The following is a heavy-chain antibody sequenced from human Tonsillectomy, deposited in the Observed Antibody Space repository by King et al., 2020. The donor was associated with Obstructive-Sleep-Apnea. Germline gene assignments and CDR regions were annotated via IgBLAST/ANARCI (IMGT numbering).Heavy chain of an antibody. CDR1: GGTLSSYA. CDR3: ARGDHYGGVKTPSDY. J-gene: IGHJ4*02. V-gene: IGHV1-69*04. Sequence: QLVQSGAEVKKPGSSVKVSCKASGGTLSSYAVSWVRQAPGQGLEWMGRIIPILGIANYAQKFQGRVTITADKSTSTAYMELSSLRSEDTAVYYCARGDHYGGVKTPSDYWGQGTLVIVSS. CDR2: IIPILGIA. D-gene: IGHD4-23*01.